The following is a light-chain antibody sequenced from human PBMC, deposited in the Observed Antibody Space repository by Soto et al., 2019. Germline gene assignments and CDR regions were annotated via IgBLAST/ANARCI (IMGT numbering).Light chain of an antibody. CDR1: SSDVGSYNL. V-gene: IGLV2-23*02. Sequence: QSVLTQPASVSGSPGQSITISCTRTSSDVGSYNLVSWYQQHTGKAPKLMIYEVSKRPSGVSNRFSGSKSGNTASLTISGLQAEDEADYYCCSYAGSSTNVVFGGGTKLTVL. J-gene: IGLJ2*01. CDR2: EVS. CDR3: CSYAGSSTNVV.